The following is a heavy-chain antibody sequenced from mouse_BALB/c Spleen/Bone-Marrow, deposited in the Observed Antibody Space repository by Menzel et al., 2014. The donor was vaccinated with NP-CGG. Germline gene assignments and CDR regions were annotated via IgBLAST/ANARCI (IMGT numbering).Heavy chain of an antibody. CDR1: GFTFRSFG. Sequence: EVKLVESGGGLVQPGGSRKLSCAASGFTFRSFGMHWVRQAPEKGLEWVAYISSDSSAVYYADTVKGRFTISRDNPKNTLFLQMTSLRSEDTAMYYCTRGVNWDDFDYWGQGTTLTVSS. D-gene: IGHD4-1*01. CDR2: ISSDSSAV. CDR3: TRGVNWDDFDY. J-gene: IGHJ2*01. V-gene: IGHV5-17*02.